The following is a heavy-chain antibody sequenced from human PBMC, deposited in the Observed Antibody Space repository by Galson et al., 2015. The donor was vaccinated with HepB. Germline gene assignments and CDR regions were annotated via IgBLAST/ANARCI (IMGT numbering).Heavy chain of an antibody. CDR3: ARGTVAGSGSFFADFVY. CDR2: IIPLLGTA. V-gene: IGHV1-69*04. D-gene: IGHD3-10*01. Sequence: SCKASGHTFSNYGISWVRQAPGQGLEWMGRIIPLLGTANYAHRFQGRVTITADKSTDTAYMESSGLRSDDTAVYYCARGTVAGSGSFFADFVYWGQGTLVTVSS. CDR1: GHTFSNYG. J-gene: IGHJ4*02.